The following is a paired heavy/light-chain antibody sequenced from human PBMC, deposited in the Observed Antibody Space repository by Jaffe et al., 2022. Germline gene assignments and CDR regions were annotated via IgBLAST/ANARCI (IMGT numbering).Light chain of an antibody. CDR3: SSYAGSSSWV. CDR2: EVN. V-gene: IGLV2-8*01. CDR1: SSDVGGYNY. J-gene: IGLJ2*01. Sequence: QSALTQPPSASGSPGQSVTISCTGTSSDVGGYNYVSWYQQHPGKAPKLMIYEVNKRPSGVPDRFSGSKSGNTASLAVSGLQAEDEADYYCSSYAGSSSWVFGGGTKLTVL.
Heavy chain of an antibody. D-gene: IGHD2-15*01. V-gene: IGHV3-7*01. CDR2: IKYDGSEK. Sequence: EVQLVESGGGLVQPGGSVRLSCAASGFRFSRSWMSWVRQAPGKGLEWVAKIKYDGSEKYHVDSVKGRFTISRDNAKNSLYLQMNSLRLEDTAVYFCAKEGGWSFDYWGQGTLVTVSS. CDR3: AKEGGWSFDY. J-gene: IGHJ4*02. CDR1: GFRFSRSW.